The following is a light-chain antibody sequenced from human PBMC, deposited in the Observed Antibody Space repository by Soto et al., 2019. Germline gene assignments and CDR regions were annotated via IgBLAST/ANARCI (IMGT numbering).Light chain of an antibody. CDR2: GAS. CDR3: QQYNYWPYT. V-gene: IGKV3-15*01. Sequence: EIVMTQSPATLSVSPGERAALSCRASQSVSSNFAWYQHKPGQAPRLLIYGASTRATGIPARFSGSGSGTEFTLTISSLQSEDFAVYYCQQYNYWPYTFGQGTKLEMK. J-gene: IGKJ2*01. CDR1: QSVSSN.